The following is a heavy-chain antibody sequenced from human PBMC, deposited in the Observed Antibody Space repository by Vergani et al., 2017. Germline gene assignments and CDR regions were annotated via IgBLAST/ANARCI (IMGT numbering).Heavy chain of an antibody. CDR2: IKQDGSEK. V-gene: IGHV3-7*01. J-gene: IGHJ4*02. Sequence: EVQVVESGGGLIKPGGSLRLSCVVSGITFKNAWINWLRQTPGKGLEWVAYIKQDGSEKYYVDSVQGRFTISRDNAKDSLYLQMNSLRAEDTAVYYCARGAQPGYWGQGTLVTVSS. CDR3: ARGAQPGY. CDR1: GITFKNAW.